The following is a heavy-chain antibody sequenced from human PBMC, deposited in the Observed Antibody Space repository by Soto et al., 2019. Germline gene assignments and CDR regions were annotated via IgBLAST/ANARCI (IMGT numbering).Heavy chain of an antibody. D-gene: IGHD3-16*02. CDR1: GGSISSGDYY. CDR2: IYYSGST. Sequence: PSETLSLTCTVSGGSISSGDYYWSWIRRPPGKGLEWIGYIYYSGSTYYNPSLKSRVTISVDTSKNQFSLKLSSVTAADTAVYYCAREKGSAFTFGGVIEYGMDVWGQGTTVTVS. V-gene: IGHV4-30-4*01. J-gene: IGHJ6*02. CDR3: AREKGSAFTFGGVIEYGMDV.